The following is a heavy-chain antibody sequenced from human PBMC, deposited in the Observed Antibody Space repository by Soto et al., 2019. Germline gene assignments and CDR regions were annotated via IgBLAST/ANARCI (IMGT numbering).Heavy chain of an antibody. CDR1: VGNDCSSA. V-gene: IGHV3-23*01. CDR2: TSGSGGST. Sequence: SEAAPVGNDCSSALRPDRQETRKGLEWVSATSGSGGSTYYADSVKGRFTISRDNSKNTLYLQMNSLRAEDTAVYYCAKDRTSGVPNYDYIWGAVYWGQGTLVTVSS. D-gene: IGHD3-16*01. CDR3: AKDRTSGVPNYDYIWGAVY. J-gene: IGHJ4*02.